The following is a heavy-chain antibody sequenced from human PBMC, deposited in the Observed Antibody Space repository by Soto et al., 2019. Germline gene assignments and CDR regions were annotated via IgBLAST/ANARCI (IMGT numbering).Heavy chain of an antibody. V-gene: IGHV4-4*02. CDR3: AREGFDHRPDY. Sequence: QVQLQESGPGLVKPSETLSLTCAVSGDSISSPKWWSWYRQPPGKGLELIGEMFDSGSSNYNPPLNYRVTISLDTSKNRFSLKLTSLTAADTAIYYCAREGFDHRPDYWGQGIPVTVSS. J-gene: IGHJ4*02. CDR2: MFDSGSS. CDR1: GDSISSPKW.